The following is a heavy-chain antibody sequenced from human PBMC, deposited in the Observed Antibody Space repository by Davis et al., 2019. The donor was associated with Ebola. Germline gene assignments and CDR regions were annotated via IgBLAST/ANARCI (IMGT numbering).Heavy chain of an antibody. V-gene: IGHV3-21*01. Sequence: GESLKISCAASGFTFSSYSMNWVRQAPGKGLEWVSSISSSSSYIYYADSVKGRFTISRDNAKNSLYLQMNSLRAEDTAVYYCARVLRYFDWFIDYWGQGTLVTVSS. CDR1: GFTFSSYS. J-gene: IGHJ4*02. CDR3: ARVLRYFDWFIDY. CDR2: ISSSSSYI. D-gene: IGHD3-9*01.